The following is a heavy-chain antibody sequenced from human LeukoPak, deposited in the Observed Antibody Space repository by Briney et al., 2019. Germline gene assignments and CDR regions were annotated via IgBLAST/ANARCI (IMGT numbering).Heavy chain of an antibody. CDR1: GFTFSSYA. V-gene: IGHV3-23*01. CDR2: ISGSGDST. J-gene: IGHJ4*02. CDR3: AKSLYCSSTSCYAVLTAIDY. D-gene: IGHD2-2*01. Sequence: GGSLRLSCAASGFTFSSYAMSWVRQAPGKGLEWASAISGSGDSTYYADSVKGRFTISRDNSKNTLYLQMNSLRAEDTAVYYCAKSLYCSSTSCYAVLTAIDYWGQGTLVTVSS.